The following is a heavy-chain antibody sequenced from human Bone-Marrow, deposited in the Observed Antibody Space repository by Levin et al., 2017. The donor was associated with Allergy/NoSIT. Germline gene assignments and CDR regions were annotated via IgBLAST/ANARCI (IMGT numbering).Heavy chain of an antibody. J-gene: IGHJ4*02. CDR1: GGSIRSSSYY. Sequence: SQTLSLTCTVSGGSIRSSSYYWGWIRQPPGKGLEWIGSIYYSGSTYYNPSLKSRVPISVDTSKNQFSLKLTSVTAADTAVYYCAREGTPQSWDYWGQGSLVSVSS. CDR2: IYYSGST. CDR3: AREGTPQSWDY. V-gene: IGHV4-39*07. D-gene: IGHD1-14*01.